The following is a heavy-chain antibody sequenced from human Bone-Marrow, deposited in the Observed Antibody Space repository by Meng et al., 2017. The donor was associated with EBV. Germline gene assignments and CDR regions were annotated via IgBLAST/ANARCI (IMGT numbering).Heavy chain of an antibody. CDR1: GGPFRNYA. Sequence: VQLVQSAAEVKKPGSQVKVSCKTSGGPFRNYAISWVRQAPGQGLEWLGGFLPTLGAPNYAQKFHGRVSITADESTSTHYMDLSSLRSEDTAMYYCASESGRGYTPDYWGQGTLVTVSS. D-gene: IGHD3-10*01. J-gene: IGHJ4*02. CDR2: FLPTLGAP. CDR3: ASESGRGYTPDY. V-gene: IGHV1-69*01.